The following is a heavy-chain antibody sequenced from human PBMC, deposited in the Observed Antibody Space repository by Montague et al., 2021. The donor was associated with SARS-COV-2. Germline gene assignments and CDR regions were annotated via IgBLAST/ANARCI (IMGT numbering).Heavy chain of an antibody. J-gene: IGHJ4*02. V-gene: IGHV4-4*07. Sequence: SETLSLTCSVSGAPISGFFWNWIRQPAGKGLEWIGRVYAGGGTXXXPSXESRVPMSVATSKNQFSLKVNSGTAADTARYYCARGVVAAPPVADYWGRGTLVTVSS. CDR1: GAPISGFF. CDR3: ARGVVAAPPVADY. CDR2: VYAGGGT. D-gene: IGHD2-15*01.